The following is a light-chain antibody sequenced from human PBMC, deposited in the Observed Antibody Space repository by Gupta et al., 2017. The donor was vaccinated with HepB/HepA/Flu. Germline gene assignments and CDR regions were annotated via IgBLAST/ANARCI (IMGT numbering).Light chain of an antibody. J-gene: IGLJ1*01. CDR3: CSFAGGYTFV. Sequence: SALPQPRSVSGSPGQSVTISCTGTRSDIGAYKYVSWYQVHPGIAPKLLIYDVSDRPSGVTDRFSGSKSDNTASLIISGLQPDDEADYYCCSFAGGYTFVFGSGTKVTVL. V-gene: IGLV2-11*01. CDR2: DVS. CDR1: RSDIGAYKY.